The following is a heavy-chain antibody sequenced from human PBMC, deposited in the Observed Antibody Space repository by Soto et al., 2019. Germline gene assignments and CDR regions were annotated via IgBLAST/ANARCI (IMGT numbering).Heavy chain of an antibody. CDR2: IPNNGSP. CDR1: GGSVRTGSYH. Sequence: QVQLQESGPGRVKPSETLSLTCSVSGGSVRTGSYHWSWIRQPPGKGLEWIGFIPNNGSPDYNPALKGLVVVSIDRSKNQFSLKVNSVTAVDTAVYFCARIGWGGDSWGQGTLVTVSS. CDR3: ARIGWGGDS. V-gene: IGHV4-61*01. D-gene: IGHD7-27*01. J-gene: IGHJ4*02.